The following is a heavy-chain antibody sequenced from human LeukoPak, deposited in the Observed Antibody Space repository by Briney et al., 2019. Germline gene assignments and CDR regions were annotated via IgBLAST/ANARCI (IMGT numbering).Heavy chain of an antibody. CDR3: ASGWALMF. Sequence: SQTLSLTCAISGHSVSNKNGAWNWIRHSPSRGLEWLGRTYYRSELGTDYAFSVKGRITINADPSKNQFSLQLGSVPPEDTAVYYCASGWALMFWGQGTPVTVSS. V-gene: IGHV6-1*01. CDR1: GHSVSNKNGA. D-gene: IGHD1-26*01. CDR2: TYYRSELGT. J-gene: IGHJ4*02.